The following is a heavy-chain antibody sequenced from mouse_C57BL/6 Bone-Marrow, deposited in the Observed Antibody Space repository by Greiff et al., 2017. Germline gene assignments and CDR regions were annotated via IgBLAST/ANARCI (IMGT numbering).Heavy chain of an antibody. V-gene: IGHV5-16*01. CDR3: ARDNYCAAFDY. D-gene: IGHD1-1*01. Sequence: EVKLVESEGGLVQPGSSMKLSCTASGFTFSDYYMAWVRQVPEKGLEWVANINYDGSSTYYLDSLKSRFIISRDNAKNILYLQMSSLKSEDTATYYCARDNYCAAFDYWGQGTTLTVSS. CDR2: INYDGSST. CDR1: GFTFSDYY. J-gene: IGHJ2*01.